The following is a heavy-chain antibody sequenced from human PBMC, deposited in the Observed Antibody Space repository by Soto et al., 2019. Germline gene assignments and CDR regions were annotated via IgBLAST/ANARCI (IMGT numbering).Heavy chain of an antibody. J-gene: IGHJ5*02. D-gene: IGHD4-17*01. CDR1: GFTFSSYA. Sequence: GSLILSCAASGFTFSSYAMSWVRQAPGKGLEWVSAISGSGGSTYYADSVKGRFTISRDNSKNTLYLQMNSLRAEDTAVYYCAKDYYGDCVGQKWFGPWGQGTLVTVSS. V-gene: IGHV3-23*01. CDR2: ISGSGGST. CDR3: AKDYYGDCVGQKWFGP.